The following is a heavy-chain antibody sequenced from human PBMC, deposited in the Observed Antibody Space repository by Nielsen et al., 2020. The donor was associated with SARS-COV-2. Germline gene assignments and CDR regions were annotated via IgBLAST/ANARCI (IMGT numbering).Heavy chain of an antibody. J-gene: IGHJ4*02. CDR3: ATADDYDY. V-gene: IGHV3-30*03. CDR1: GFAFRAYA. D-gene: IGHD4-11*01. CDR2: ISDDGSHE. Sequence: GESLKISCEVSGFAFRAYAMHWLRQAPGKGLEWVALISDDGSHEYYADSVKGRFTISRDNSKKTVSLQMSRLRHEDTAVYYCATADDYDYWGQGTVVTVSS.